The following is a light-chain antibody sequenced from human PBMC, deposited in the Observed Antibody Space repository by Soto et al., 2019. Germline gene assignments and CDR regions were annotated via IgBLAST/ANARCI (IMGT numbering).Light chain of an antibody. CDR3: QQYGNSVYT. J-gene: IGKJ2*01. Sequence: EIVLTQSPGTLSLSPGERATLSCRASQSVSSSYLAWYQQKPGQPPTLLIYAASSRATGIPDRFSGSGSGTDFTLTISRLEPEDFAVYYCQQYGNSVYTFGQGTKLEIK. V-gene: IGKV3-20*01. CDR2: AAS. CDR1: QSVSSSY.